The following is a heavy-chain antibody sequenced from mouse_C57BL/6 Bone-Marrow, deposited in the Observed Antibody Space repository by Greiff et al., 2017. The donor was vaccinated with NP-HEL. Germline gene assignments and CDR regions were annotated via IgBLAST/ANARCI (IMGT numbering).Heavy chain of an antibody. V-gene: IGHV1-4*01. CDR3: ARYDYSFAY. CDR1: GYTFPSYT. CDR2: INPSSGYT. J-gene: IGHJ3*01. Sequence: QVQLQQSGAELARPGASVKMSCKASGYTFPSYTMHWVQQRPGQGLELLGYINPSSGYTKYNQKFKDKATLTADKSSSTAYMQLSSLTSEDSAVYYCARYDYSFAYWGQGTLVTVSA. D-gene: IGHD2-4*01.